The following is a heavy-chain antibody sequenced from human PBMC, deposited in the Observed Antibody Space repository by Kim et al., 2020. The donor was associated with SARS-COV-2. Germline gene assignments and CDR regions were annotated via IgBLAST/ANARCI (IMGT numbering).Heavy chain of an antibody. J-gene: IGHJ4*02. Sequence: SVKGRFTISRDNSKNTLYLQMNSLRAEDTAVYYCARVSVRGVIWAASFDYWGQGTLVTVSS. V-gene: IGHV3-30*01. D-gene: IGHD3-10*01. CDR3: ARVSVRGVIWAASFDY.